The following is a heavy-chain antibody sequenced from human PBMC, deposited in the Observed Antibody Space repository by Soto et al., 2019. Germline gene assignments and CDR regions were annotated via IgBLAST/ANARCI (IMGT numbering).Heavy chain of an antibody. D-gene: IGHD5-12*01. Sequence: GASVKVSCKASGYTFTGYYMHWVRQAPGQGLEWMGWINPNSGGTNYAQKFQGWVTMTRDTSISTAYMELSRLRSDDTAVYYCAIASPYAGGYVFIAFDIWGQGTMVTVSS. V-gene: IGHV1-2*04. CDR2: INPNSGGT. J-gene: IGHJ3*02. CDR3: AIASPYAGGYVFIAFDI. CDR1: GYTFTGYY.